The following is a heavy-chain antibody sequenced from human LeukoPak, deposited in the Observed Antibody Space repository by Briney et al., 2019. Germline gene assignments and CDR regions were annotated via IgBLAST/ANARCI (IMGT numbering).Heavy chain of an antibody. V-gene: IGHV3-53*01. CDR2: IHDGGST. D-gene: IGHD1-14*01. CDR1: GFTFSTYW. J-gene: IGHJ4*02. CDR3: ARTHPTGYFDY. Sequence: GGSLRLSCAASGFTFSTYWMSWVRQAPGKGLEWVSVIHDGGSTYYADSVKGRFTISRDNSKNTVYLQMNSLRAGDTAVYYCARTHPTGYFDYWGQGTLVTVSS.